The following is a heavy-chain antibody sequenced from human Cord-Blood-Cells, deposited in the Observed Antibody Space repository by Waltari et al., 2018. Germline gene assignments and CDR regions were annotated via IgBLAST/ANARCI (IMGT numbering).Heavy chain of an antibody. J-gene: IGHJ4*02. CDR2: IYYSGST. Sequence: QLQLQESGPGLVKPSETLSLTCTVSGGSISSSSYYWGWIRQPPGKGLEWIGSIYYSGSTYYNPSLKSRVTISVDTSKNQFSLKLSSVTAADTAVYYCARKGWGSAPRIDYWGQGTLVTVSS. V-gene: IGHV4-39*01. CDR3: ARKGWGSAPRIDY. D-gene: IGHD7-27*01. CDR1: GGSISSSSYY.